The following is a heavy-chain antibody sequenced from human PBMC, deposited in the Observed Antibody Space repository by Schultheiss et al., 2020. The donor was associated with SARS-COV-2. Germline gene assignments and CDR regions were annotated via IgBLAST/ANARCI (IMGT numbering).Heavy chain of an antibody. D-gene: IGHD3-22*01. V-gene: IGHV4-4*02. CDR1: GGSISSSNW. J-gene: IGHJ5*02. Sequence: SETLSLTCAVSGGSISSSNWWSWVRQPPGKGLEWIGEIYHSGSTNYNPSLKSRVTRSVDTSKNQFSLKLSSVTAADTAVYYCARFTTLQDSWFDPWGQGTLVTVSS. CDR2: IYHSGST. CDR3: ARFTTLQDSWFDP.